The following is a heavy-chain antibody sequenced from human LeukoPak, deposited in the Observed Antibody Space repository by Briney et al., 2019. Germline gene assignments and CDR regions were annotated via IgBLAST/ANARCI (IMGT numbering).Heavy chain of an antibody. D-gene: IGHD5-18*01. J-gene: IGHJ4*02. Sequence: GGSLRLSCAASGFTFRSYSMNWVRQAPGKGLEWVSSISSDSSYINYADSVKGRFTTSRDNAKNSLYLQMNSLRAEDTAVYYCARDGVRAMGPGLIPFDYWGQGTLVTVSS. CDR2: ISSDSSYI. CDR3: ARDGVRAMGPGLIPFDY. V-gene: IGHV3-21*06. CDR1: GFTFRSYS.